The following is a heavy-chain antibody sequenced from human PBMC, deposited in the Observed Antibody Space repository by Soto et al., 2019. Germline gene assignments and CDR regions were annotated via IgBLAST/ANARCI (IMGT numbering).Heavy chain of an antibody. Sequence: GGSLRLSCTASGFTFGDYAMSWFRQAPGKGLEWVGFIRSKAYGGTTEYAASVKGRFTISRDDSKSIAYLQMNSLKTEDTAVYYCTRAGGLGYCSSTSCSPYYYYYMDVWGKGTTVTVSS. CDR2: IRSKAYGGTT. V-gene: IGHV3-49*03. D-gene: IGHD2-2*01. J-gene: IGHJ6*03. CDR1: GFTFGDYA. CDR3: TRAGGLGYCSSTSCSPYYYYYMDV.